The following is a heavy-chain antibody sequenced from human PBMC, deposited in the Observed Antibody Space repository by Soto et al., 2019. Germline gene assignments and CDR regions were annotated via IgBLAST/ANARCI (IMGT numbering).Heavy chain of an antibody. CDR3: ARDRAYSSGWYAGPSGFDY. CDR1: GYTFTSYG. CDR2: ISAYNGNT. Sequence: ASVKVSCKASGYTFTSYGISWVRQAPGQGLEWMGWISAYNGNTNYAQKLQGRVTMTTDTSTSTAYMELRSLRSDDTAVYYCARDRAYSSGWYAGPSGFDYWGQGTLVTVSS. D-gene: IGHD6-19*01. V-gene: IGHV1-18*01. J-gene: IGHJ4*02.